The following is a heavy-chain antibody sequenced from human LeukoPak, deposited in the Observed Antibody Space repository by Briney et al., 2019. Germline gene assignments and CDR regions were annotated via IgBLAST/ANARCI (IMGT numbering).Heavy chain of an antibody. CDR1: GFTFSGYY. CDR3: ARVSVVAATDY. D-gene: IGHD2-15*01. Sequence: GGSLRLSCAASGFTFSGYYMSWIRQAPGKGLEWVSYISSSGSTIYYADSMKGRFTISRDNAKNSLYLQMNSLRAEDTAVYYCARVSVVAATDYWGQGTLVTVSS. CDR2: ISSSGSTI. V-gene: IGHV3-11*04. J-gene: IGHJ4*02.